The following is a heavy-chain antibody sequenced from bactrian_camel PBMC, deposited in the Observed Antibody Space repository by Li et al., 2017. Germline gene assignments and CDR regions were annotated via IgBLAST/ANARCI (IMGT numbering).Heavy chain of an antibody. CDR1: VFTFSTYW. Sequence: HVQLVESGGGLVQPGGSLRHSCAASVFTFSTYWMYWVRQAPGKGLEWVSGIYSDGATTYYADSVKGRFTISRDNAKNTVYLQMNSLKTEDTAMYYCAQWSQTVVGGTGYRGQGTQVTVS. V-gene: IGHV3S1*01. D-gene: IGHD6*01. J-gene: IGHJ4*01. CDR2: IYSDGATT. CDR3: AQWSQTVVGGTGY.